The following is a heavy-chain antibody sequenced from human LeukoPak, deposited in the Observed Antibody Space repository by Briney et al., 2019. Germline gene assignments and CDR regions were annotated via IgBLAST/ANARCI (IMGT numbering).Heavy chain of an antibody. CDR1: GFTFSSYS. CDR2: ISSSSSYI. J-gene: IGHJ6*02. V-gene: IGHV3-21*01. Sequence: PGGSLRLSCAASGFTFSSYSMNWVRQAPGKGLEWVSSISSSSSYIYYADSVKGRFTISRDNAKNSLYLQMNSLRAEDTAVYYCARDYEMKLDGGMDVWGQGTTVTVSS. CDR3: ARDYEMKLDGGMDV. D-gene: IGHD3-3*01.